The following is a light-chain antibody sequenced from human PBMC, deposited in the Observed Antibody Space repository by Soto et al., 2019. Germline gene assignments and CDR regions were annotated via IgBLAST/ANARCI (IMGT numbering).Light chain of an antibody. CDR2: DAS. V-gene: IGKV1-5*01. Sequence: DIHMTHSPATLSASVLYRVTITFRSSQSISSWLAWYQQKPGKAPKLLIYDASSLESGVPSRFSGSGSGTEFTLTISSLQPDDFATYYCQQTYSIPHTFGQGTKVDIK. J-gene: IGKJ2*01. CDR3: QQTYSIPHT. CDR1: QSISSW.